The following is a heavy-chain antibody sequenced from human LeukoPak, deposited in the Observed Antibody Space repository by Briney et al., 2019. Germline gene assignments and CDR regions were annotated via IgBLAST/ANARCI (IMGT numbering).Heavy chain of an antibody. CDR3: ATHSCSGGSCYSDY. CDR1: GYTLTELS. D-gene: IGHD2-15*01. Sequence: ASVKVSCKVSGYTLTELSMHWVRQAPGKGLEWMGGIDPEYGETIYAQKFQGRVTMTEDTSTDTAYMELSSLRSEHTAVYDCATHSCSGGSCYSDYWGQGTLVTVSS. J-gene: IGHJ4*02. CDR2: IDPEYGET. V-gene: IGHV1-24*01.